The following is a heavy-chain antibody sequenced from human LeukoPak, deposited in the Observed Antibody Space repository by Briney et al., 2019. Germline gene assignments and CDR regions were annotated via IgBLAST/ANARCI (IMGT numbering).Heavy chain of an antibody. CDR3: ARNSSSWYYFDY. Sequence: GGSLRLSCAASQFTFGYYTMHWVRQAPGKGLEWVSSISSSGRFTHYGDTVKGRFTISRDNAKNSLYLQMNSLRADDTAVYYCARNSSSWYYFDYWGQGTLVTVSS. CDR2: ISSSGRFT. V-gene: IGHV3-21*01. D-gene: IGHD6-13*01. J-gene: IGHJ4*02. CDR1: QFTFGYYT.